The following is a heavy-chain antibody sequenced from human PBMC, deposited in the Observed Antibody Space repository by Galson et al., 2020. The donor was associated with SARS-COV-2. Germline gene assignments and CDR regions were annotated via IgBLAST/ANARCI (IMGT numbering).Heavy chain of an antibody. V-gene: IGHV4-30-4*01. CDR1: GGPISSGDYY. CDR2: IYYSGST. CDR3: ARGFLYSNYVPPHHPEYMDV. D-gene: IGHD4-4*01. J-gene: IGHJ6*03. Sequence: SETLSLTCTVSGGPISSGDYYWRWIRQPPGKGLEWIGYIYYSGSTYYNTSLKSRVTISVDTSKNQFSLKLSSVTAADTAVYYCARGFLYSNYVPPHHPEYMDVWGKGTTVTVSS.